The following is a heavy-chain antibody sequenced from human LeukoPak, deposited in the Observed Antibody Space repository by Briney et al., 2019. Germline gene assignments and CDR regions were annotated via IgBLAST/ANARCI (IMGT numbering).Heavy chain of an antibody. V-gene: IGHV3-30*18. Sequence: PGRSLRLSCAASGXAFSSYGVHWVRQAPGKGLEWVALISYDGSNKYYADSVKGRFTISRDNSKNTLYLQMNSLRAEDTAVYYCAKDRYTYGTEYFDYWGQGTLVTVSS. J-gene: IGHJ4*02. CDR1: GXAFSSYG. CDR2: ISYDGSNK. CDR3: AKDRYTYGTEYFDY. D-gene: IGHD5-18*01.